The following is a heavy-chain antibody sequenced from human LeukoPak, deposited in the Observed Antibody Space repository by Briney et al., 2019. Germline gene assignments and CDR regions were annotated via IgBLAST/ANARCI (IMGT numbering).Heavy chain of an antibody. Sequence: GGSLRLSCAASGFTFSNYAMSWVRQAPGKGLEWFSAISGGSGSSTYYADAVKGRFTISRDNSKTTLYLEMNSLRAEDTAVYYRAKGSSSGWPYFFDYWGQGTLVTVSS. CDR1: GFTFSNYA. D-gene: IGHD6-19*01. CDR3: AKGSSSGWPYFFDY. J-gene: IGHJ4*02. CDR2: ISGGSGSST. V-gene: IGHV3-23*01.